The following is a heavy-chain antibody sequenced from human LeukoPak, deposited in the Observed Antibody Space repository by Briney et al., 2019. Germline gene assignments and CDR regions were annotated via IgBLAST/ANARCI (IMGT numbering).Heavy chain of an antibody. CDR2: IYYSGST. Sequence: SETLSLTCTVSGGSISSSSCYWGWIRQPPGKGLEWIGSIYYSGSTYYNPSLKSRVTISVDTSKNQFSLKLSSVTAADTAVYYCAREPGEDYYGSGLPYWYFDLWGRGTLVTVSS. CDR1: GGSISSSSCY. CDR3: AREPGEDYYGSGLPYWYFDL. D-gene: IGHD3-10*01. V-gene: IGHV4-39*07. J-gene: IGHJ2*01.